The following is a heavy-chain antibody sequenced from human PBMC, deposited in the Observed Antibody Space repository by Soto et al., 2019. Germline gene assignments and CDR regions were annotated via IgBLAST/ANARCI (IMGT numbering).Heavy chain of an antibody. V-gene: IGHV3-53*01. Sequence: LRLSCAASGFTVSSNYMSWVRQAPGKGLEWVSVIYSGGSTYYADSVKGRFTISRDNSKNTLYLQMNSLRAEDTAVYYCARESYDCSGYPRVYYGMDVWGQGTTVTVSS. CDR1: GFTVSSNY. CDR2: IYSGGST. D-gene: IGHD3-22*01. J-gene: IGHJ6*02. CDR3: ARESYDCSGYPRVYYGMDV.